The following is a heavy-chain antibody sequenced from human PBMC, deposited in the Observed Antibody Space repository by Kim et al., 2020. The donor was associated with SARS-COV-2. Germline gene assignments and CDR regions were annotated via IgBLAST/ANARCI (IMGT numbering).Heavy chain of an antibody. D-gene: IGHD3-9*01. Sequence: FQGRVTMARDTSTSTVYMELSSLRSEDTAVYYCARDYDILTGYGYYGMDVWGQGTTVTVSS. V-gene: IGHV1-46*01. CDR3: ARDYDILTGYGYYGMDV. J-gene: IGHJ6*02.